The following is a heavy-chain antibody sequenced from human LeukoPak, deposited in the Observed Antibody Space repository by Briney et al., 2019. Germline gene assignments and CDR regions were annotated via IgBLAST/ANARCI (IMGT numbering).Heavy chain of an antibody. CDR1: GYTFTSYY. CDR3: ARDWSIVGARVGAFDI. V-gene: IGHV1-46*01. J-gene: IGHJ3*02. CDR2: INPSGGST. D-gene: IGHD1-26*01. Sequence: GASVKVSCKASGYTFTSYYMHWVRQAPGQGLEWMGIINPSGGSTSYAQKFQGRVTMTRDTSTSTVYMELSSLRSEDTAVYYCARDWSIVGARVGAFDIWGQGTMVTVSS.